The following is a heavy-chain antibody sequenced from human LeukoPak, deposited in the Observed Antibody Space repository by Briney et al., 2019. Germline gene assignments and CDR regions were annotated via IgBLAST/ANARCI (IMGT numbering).Heavy chain of an antibody. Sequence: ASVKVSCKASGYTFISYGISWVRQAPGQGLEWMGWISVYNGNTNYAQKLQGRVTMTTDTSTSTAYMELRSLRSDDTAVYYCARAFYDSSGYFYYYGMDVWGQGTAVTVSS. J-gene: IGHJ6*02. D-gene: IGHD3-22*01. CDR2: ISVYNGNT. V-gene: IGHV1-18*01. CDR3: ARAFYDSSGYFYYYGMDV. CDR1: GYTFISYG.